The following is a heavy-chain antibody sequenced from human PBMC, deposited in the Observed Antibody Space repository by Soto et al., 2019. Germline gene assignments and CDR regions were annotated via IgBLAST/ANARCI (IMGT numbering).Heavy chain of an antibody. D-gene: IGHD6-6*01. V-gene: IGHV4-38-2*01. CDR1: GYSITSGYY. CDR2: FYHSGST. J-gene: IGHJ4*02. Sequence: SETLSLTCAVSGYSITSGYYWGWIRQPPGKGLEWIANFYHSGSTYYNPSLKSRVTITVDTSKNQLSLKLSSVTAADTAVYYCARYSSSYFDYWGQGTLVTVSS. CDR3: ARYSSSYFDY.